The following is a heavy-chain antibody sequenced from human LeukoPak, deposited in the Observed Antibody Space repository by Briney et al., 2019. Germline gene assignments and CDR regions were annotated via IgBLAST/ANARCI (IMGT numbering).Heavy chain of an antibody. V-gene: IGHV5-51*01. Sequence: NHGESLKISCQGSGYNFPIYWIGWVRQMPGQGLEWMGIIYPDDSNTIYGPSFQGQVTISADKSINTAYLEWSSLKASDTAIYYCARQGAAGKYYYYYMDVWGKGTTVTVSS. CDR1: GYNFPIYW. J-gene: IGHJ6*03. CDR2: IYPDDSNT. D-gene: IGHD6-13*01. CDR3: ARQGAAGKYYYYYMDV.